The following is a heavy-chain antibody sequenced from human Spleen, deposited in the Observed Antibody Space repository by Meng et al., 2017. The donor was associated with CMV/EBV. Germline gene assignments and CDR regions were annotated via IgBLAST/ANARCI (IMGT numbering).Heavy chain of an antibody. Sequence: GSLRLSCVVYGGSFSGYYWSWIRQPPGKGLEWIGEINHSGSTNYNPTLKSRVTVSVDTSKNQFSLKLSSVTAADTAVYYCARGIAAASTRWFDPWGQGTLVTVSS. J-gene: IGHJ5*02. CDR1: GGSFSGYY. CDR2: INHSGST. CDR3: ARGIAAASTRWFDP. D-gene: IGHD6-13*01. V-gene: IGHV4-34*01.